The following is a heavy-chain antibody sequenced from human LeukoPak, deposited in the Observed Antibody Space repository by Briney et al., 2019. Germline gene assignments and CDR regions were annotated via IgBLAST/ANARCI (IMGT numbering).Heavy chain of an antibody. CDR3: ARSGQLDGFDY. V-gene: IGHV4-34*01. Sequence: GSLRLSCAASGFTFSSYSMNWVRQAPGKGLEWIGEINHSGSTNYNPSLKSRVTISVDTSKNQFSLKLSSVTAADTAVYYCARSGQLDGFDYWGQGTLVTVSS. J-gene: IGHJ4*02. CDR1: GFTFSSYS. CDR2: INHSGST. D-gene: IGHD6-6*01.